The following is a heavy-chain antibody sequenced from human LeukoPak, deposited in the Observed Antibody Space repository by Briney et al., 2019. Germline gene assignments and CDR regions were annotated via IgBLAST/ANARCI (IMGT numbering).Heavy chain of an antibody. V-gene: IGHV3-66*01. Sequence: GGSLRLSCAASGFTFSSYWMSWVRQAPGEGLEWVSVIYSADSTYYADSVKGRFTFSRDNTKNTLYLQLNSLRAEDTAVYYCARGGRYFDYWGQGTLVTVSS. CDR1: GFTFSSYW. J-gene: IGHJ4*02. CDR3: ARGGRYFDY. CDR2: IYSADST.